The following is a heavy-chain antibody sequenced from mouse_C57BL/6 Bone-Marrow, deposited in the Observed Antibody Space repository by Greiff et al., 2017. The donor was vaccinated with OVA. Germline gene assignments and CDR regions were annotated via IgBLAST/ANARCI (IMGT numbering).Heavy chain of an antibody. J-gene: IGHJ3*01. D-gene: IGHD2-3*01. CDR1: GFTFSDFY. Sequence: EVQGVESGGGLVQSGRSLRLSCATSGFTFSDFYMEWVRQAPGKGLEWIAASRNKANDYTTEYSASVKGRFIVSRDTSQSILYLQMKGLRAEDTAIYYCARDARLLPFAYWGQGTLVTVSA. CDR2: SRNKANDYTT. CDR3: ARDARLLPFAY. V-gene: IGHV7-1*01.